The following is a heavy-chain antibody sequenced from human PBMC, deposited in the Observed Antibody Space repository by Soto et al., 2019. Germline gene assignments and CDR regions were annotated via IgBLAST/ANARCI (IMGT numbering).Heavy chain of an antibody. V-gene: IGHV4-39*01. Sequence: SETLSLTCTVSGASISSKSSYWGWIRQPPGKGLEWIGTFFSGNTYSNLSLKSRVSISVDTSRNQFSLNLRSVAAADTATYYCATTRGLAVGGSFDHWGQGSLVTVSS. CDR1: GASISSKSSY. J-gene: IGHJ5*02. CDR3: ATTRGLAVGGSFDH. CDR2: FFSGNT. D-gene: IGHD6-19*01.